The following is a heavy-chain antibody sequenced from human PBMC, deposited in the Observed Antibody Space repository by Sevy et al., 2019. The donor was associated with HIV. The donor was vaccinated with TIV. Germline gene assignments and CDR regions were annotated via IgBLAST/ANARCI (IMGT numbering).Heavy chain of an antibody. J-gene: IGHJ4*02. Sequence: GGSLRLSCAASGFTFSTYGMHWVRQAPGKGLEWAAAISYDGIKKYYADSVKGRLTISRGNSKNTLYLEMNSLRPEDKAVYYCAKDWGGASGWYLFFGHWGQGALVTVSS. CDR1: GFTFSTYG. CDR2: ISYDGIKK. CDR3: AKDWGGASGWYLFFGH. V-gene: IGHV3-30*18. D-gene: IGHD6-19*01.